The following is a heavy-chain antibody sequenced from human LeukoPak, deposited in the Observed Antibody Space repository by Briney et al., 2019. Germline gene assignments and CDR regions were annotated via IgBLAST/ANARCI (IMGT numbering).Heavy chain of an antibody. D-gene: IGHD5-18*01. V-gene: IGHV1-3*01. CDR1: GYSFTRYA. J-gene: IGHJ4*02. Sequence: ASVKVSCTAFGYSFTRYAMHWVRQAPGQRLEWMGWINAGNGNTKYSQKFQGRVTITADESTSTAYMELSSLRSEDTAVYYCAREGTAMVWFDYWGQGTLVTVSS. CDR2: INAGNGNT. CDR3: AREGTAMVWFDY.